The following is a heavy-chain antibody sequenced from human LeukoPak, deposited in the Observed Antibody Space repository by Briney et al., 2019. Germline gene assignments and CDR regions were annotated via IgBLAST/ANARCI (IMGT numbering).Heavy chain of an antibody. CDR2: ISSSSSYI. CDR1: GFTFSSYS. V-gene: IGHV3-21*01. J-gene: IGHJ4*02. CDR3: ARVRVVVPAAILPAADY. D-gene: IGHD2-2*01. Sequence: GGSLRLSCAASGFTFSSYSMNWVRQAPGKGLEWVSSISSSSSYIYYADSVKGRFTISRDNAKNSLYLQMNSLRAEDTAVYYFARVRVVVPAAILPAADYWGQGTLVTVSS.